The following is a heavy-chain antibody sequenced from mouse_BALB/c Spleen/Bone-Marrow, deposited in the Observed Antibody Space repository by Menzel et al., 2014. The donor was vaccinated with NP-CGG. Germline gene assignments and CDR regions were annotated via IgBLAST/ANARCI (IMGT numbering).Heavy chain of an antibody. CDR1: GFDFSGFW. CDR2: INPDSRTI. CDR3: ARLGYYGGFAY. Sequence: EVKLQEPGGGLVQPGRSLKISCAASGFDFSGFWMGWVRLAPGKGLEWIGEINPDSRTINYSPFLKDRFIISRDNAKNTLYLHMSKVRSEDTALYYCARLGYYGGFAYWGQGTLVTVSA. D-gene: IGHD2-3*01. J-gene: IGHJ3*01. V-gene: IGHV4-1*02.